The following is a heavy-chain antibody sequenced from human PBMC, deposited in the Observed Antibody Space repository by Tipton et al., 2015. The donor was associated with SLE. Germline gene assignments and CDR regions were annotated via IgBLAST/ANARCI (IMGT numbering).Heavy chain of an antibody. CDR3: ARTEVGGYSHDAFDL. D-gene: IGHD6-25*01. CDR1: GGSITSGSYY. Sequence: TLSLTCTVSGGSITSGSYYWSWILQPAGQGLEWIGRIYNTGATYYNPSLKSRGTISLDTSKNQFSLKLSSVTAADTAVYYYARTEVGGYSHDAFDLWGHGTMVTVSS. CDR2: IYNTGAT. J-gene: IGHJ3*01. V-gene: IGHV4-61*02.